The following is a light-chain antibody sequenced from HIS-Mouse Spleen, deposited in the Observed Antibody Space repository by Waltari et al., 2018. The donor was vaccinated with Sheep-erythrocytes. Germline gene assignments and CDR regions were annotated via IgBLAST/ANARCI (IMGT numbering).Light chain of an antibody. V-gene: IGLV2-11*01. CDR1: SSDVGGYNY. Sequence: QSALTQPRSVSGSPGQSVTISCTGTSSDVGGYNYVSWYQQHPGKAPKPMIYDVSKRPSGGPARLSGSKSGNTASLTISGLQAEDEADYYCCSYAGSYNHVFATGTKVTVL. J-gene: IGLJ1*01. CDR3: CSYAGSYNHV. CDR2: DVS.